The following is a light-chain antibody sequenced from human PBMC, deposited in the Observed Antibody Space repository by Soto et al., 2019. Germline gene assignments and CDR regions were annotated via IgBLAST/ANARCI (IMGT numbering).Light chain of an antibody. CDR3: QQYKSYPWT. CDR1: QSRNSW. J-gene: IGKJ1*01. Sequence: DIQMTQSPSTLSASVGDRVTITCRASQSRNSWLAWYQQKPGKAPNLLIYDASVLQSGVPSRFSGSEYGTEFTLTIISLQHDDFATYYCQQYKSYPWTFGQGTKVEIK. V-gene: IGKV1-5*01. CDR2: DAS.